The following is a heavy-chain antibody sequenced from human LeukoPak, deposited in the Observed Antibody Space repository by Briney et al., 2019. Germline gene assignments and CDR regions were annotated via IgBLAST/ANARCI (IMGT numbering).Heavy chain of an antibody. D-gene: IGHD3-3*01. CDR3: ARYYYDFWSATEERNWFDP. V-gene: IGHV1-3*04. CDR2: INTGNGNT. CDR1: GYTFTNYG. J-gene: IGHJ5*02. Sequence: ASVTVSCKTSGYTFTNYGMHWVRQAPRQSPEWMGWINTGNGNTKSSQKFQGRVTLTRDTSTSTAYMELRSLRSDDTAVYYCARYYYDFWSATEERNWFDPWGQGTLVTVSS.